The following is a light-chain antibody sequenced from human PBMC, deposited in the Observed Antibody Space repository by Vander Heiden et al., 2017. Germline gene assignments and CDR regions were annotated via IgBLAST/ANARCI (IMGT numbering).Light chain of an antibody. V-gene: IGLV1-44*01. J-gene: IGLJ3*02. CDR3: AAWDDSLSSRV. CDR2: NKN. Sequence: QSVLPQPPSASGTPGQRVTISCSASSTDMGVNTVNWFQQLPGTAPNLLIYNKNQRPSGVPDRFSCSKSGTSASLAISGLQSEDEADYFCAAWDDSLSSRVFGGGTKLTVL. CDR1: STDMGVNT.